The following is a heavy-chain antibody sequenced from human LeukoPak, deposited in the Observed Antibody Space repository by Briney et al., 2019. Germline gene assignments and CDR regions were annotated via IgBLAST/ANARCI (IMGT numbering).Heavy chain of an antibody. CDR2: IDTNVGRP. V-gene: IGHV1-46*01. CDR1: GYSFITYY. Sequence: ASVNLSCKPSGYSFITYYIHWVRPAPGQGLEWMGIIDTNVGRPTNAQNFQGRVTMTRDTSTRTVYMELSSLRSEDTAVYFCARDLYGYYFDIWGLGTLVTVSS. CDR3: ARDLYGYYFDI. D-gene: IGHD3-10*01. J-gene: IGHJ4*02.